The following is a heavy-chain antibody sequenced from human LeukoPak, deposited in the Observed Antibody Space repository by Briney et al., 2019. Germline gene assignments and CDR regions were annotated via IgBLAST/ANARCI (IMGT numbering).Heavy chain of an antibody. CDR1: GDTYTGYY. V-gene: IGHV1-2*04. CDR3: ARAGGYSYGDAFDI. Sequence: GASVKVSCKASGDTYTGYYMHWVRQAPGQGLEWMGWINPNSDGTNYAQKFQGWVTMTRDTSISTAYMELSRLRSDDTAVYYCARAGGYSYGDAFDIWGQGTMVTVSS. CDR2: INPNSDGT. J-gene: IGHJ3*02. D-gene: IGHD5-18*01.